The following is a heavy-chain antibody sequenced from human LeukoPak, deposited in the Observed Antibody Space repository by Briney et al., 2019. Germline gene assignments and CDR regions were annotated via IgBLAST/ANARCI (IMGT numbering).Heavy chain of an antibody. D-gene: IGHD3-3*01. CDR1: GYTFTGYY. CDR2: INPNSGGT. J-gene: IGHJ4*02. CDR3: ARLSIFGVADFDY. Sequence: ASVKVSCKASGYTFTGYYMHWVRQAPGQGLEWMGWINPNSGGTNYAQKFQGRVTMTRDTSISTAYMELSRLRSDDTAVYYCARLSIFGVADFDYWGQGTLVTVSS. V-gene: IGHV1-2*02.